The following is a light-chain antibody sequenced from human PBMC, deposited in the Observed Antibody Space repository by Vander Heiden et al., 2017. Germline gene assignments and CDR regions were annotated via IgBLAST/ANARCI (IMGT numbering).Light chain of an antibody. V-gene: IGLV2-23*02. J-gene: IGLJ3*02. Sequence: SALPQPASVSGSPGRSITISCTGTSSDVGSYNLVSWYQQHPGKAPKLMIYEVSKRPSGVSNRFSGSKSGNTASLTISGLQAEDEADYYCCSYAGSSTWVFGGGTKLTVL. CDR2: EVS. CDR3: CSYAGSSTWV. CDR1: SSDVGSYNL.